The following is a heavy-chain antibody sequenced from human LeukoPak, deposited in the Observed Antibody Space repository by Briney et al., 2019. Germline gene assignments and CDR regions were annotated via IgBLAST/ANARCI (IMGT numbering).Heavy chain of an antibody. CDR2: VSFDGSNE. Sequence: GRSLRLSCEASGFTFSSYAFHWARQAPGKGLEWVAVVSFDGSNEKYADSVRGRLTISRDNSKKMLYLQMNSLSREDTAVYYCVRGVGYTLLSWGQGTLVTVSS. J-gene: IGHJ5*02. V-gene: IGHV3-30-3*01. CDR1: GFTFSSYA. CDR3: VRGVGYTLLS. D-gene: IGHD1-1*01.